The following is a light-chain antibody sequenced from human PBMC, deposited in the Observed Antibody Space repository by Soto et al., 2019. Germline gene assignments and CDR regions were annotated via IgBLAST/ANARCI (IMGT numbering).Light chain of an antibody. CDR2: GAS. Sequence: EIVMTQSPAILSVSPGERVTLSCRASQSVSNNYLAWYQQKLGQAPRLLIYGASTRATGISAKFSGSGSGTEFTLTISSLQSEDFAIYYCQQYNNWPRTFGQGTKVDIK. J-gene: IGKJ1*01. CDR1: QSVSNN. V-gene: IGKV3-15*01. CDR3: QQYNNWPRT.